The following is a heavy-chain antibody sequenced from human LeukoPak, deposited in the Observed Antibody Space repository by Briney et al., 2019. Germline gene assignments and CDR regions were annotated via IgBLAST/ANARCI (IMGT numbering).Heavy chain of an antibody. Sequence: GGSLRLSCAASGFTFSSYAMSWVRQAPGKGLEWVSAISGSGGSTYYADSVKGRFTISRDNSKNTLYLQMNSLRAEDTAVYYCATPLGGYYDSSGYFVYWGQGTLVTVSS. CDR2: ISGSGGST. CDR3: ATPLGGYYDSSGYFVY. J-gene: IGHJ4*02. V-gene: IGHV3-23*01. CDR1: GFTFSSYA. D-gene: IGHD3-22*01.